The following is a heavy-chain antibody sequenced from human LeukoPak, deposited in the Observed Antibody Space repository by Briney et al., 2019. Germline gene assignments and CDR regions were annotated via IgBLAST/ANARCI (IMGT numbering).Heavy chain of an antibody. V-gene: IGHV3-30*18. CDR1: GFTFSSYG. D-gene: IGHD6-13*01. CDR3: AKQYSSSWYAVDY. Sequence: GGSLRLSCVASGFTFSSYGMHWVRQAPGKGLEWVAVMSYDGSNKYYADSVKGRLTISRDNSKNTLYLQMNSLRDEDTAVYYCAKQYSSSWYAVDYWGQGTLVTVSS. CDR2: MSYDGSNK. J-gene: IGHJ4*02.